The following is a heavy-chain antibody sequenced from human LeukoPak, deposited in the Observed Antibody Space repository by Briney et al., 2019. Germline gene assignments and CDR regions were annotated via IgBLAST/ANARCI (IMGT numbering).Heavy chain of an antibody. V-gene: IGHV3-66*02. CDR3: ARDDLMTTVDY. D-gene: IGHD4-17*01. Sequence: GGSLRLSCAASGFTVSSNYMSWVRQAPGKGLEWVSVIYSGGSTYYADSVKGRFTISRDNSKNTLYLQMNNLRAEDTAVYYCARDDLMTTVDYWGQGTLVTVSS. CDR2: IYSGGST. CDR1: GFTVSSNY. J-gene: IGHJ4*02.